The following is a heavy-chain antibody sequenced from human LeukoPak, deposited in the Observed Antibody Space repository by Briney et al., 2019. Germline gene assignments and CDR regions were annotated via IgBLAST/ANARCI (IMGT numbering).Heavy chain of an antibody. CDR1: GFTFSSFA. J-gene: IGHJ4*02. Sequence: GGSLRLSCAASGFTFSSFAMSWVRQAPGEGLEWVSAMSGSGGMTYSADSVKGRFTISRDNSKNSLYLQMNSLRAEDTAVYYCARSSGSSYPFDYWGQGTLVTVSS. CDR3: ARSSGSSYPFDY. CDR2: MSGSGGMT. D-gene: IGHD1-26*01. V-gene: IGHV3-23*01.